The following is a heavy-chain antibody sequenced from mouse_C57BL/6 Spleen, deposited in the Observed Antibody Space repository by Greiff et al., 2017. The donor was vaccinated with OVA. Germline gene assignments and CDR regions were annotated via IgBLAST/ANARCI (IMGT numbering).Heavy chain of an antibody. V-gene: IGHV1-54*01. CDR1: GYAFTNYL. CDR3: ARGFMDY. J-gene: IGHJ4*01. CDR2: INPGSGGT. Sequence: VQRVESGAELVRPGTSVKVSCKASGYAFTNYLIEWVKQRPGQGLEWIGVINPGSGGTNYNEKFKGKATLTADKSSSTAYMQLSSLTSEDSAVYFCARGFMDYWGQGTSVTVSS.